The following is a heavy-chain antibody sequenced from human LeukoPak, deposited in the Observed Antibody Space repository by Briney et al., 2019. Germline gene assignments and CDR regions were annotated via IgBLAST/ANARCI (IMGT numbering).Heavy chain of an antibody. Sequence: GGSLRLSCAASGLSLSTAWMGWVRQAAGKGLDWVCRIQSKSDDGTAVYTAPVKGRFAISRDDSEDTLYRQMNSLKTEDTAVYYCSTDDDGGRGHWGEGTLVSVSS. CDR3: STDDDGGRGH. CDR2: IQSKSDDGTA. V-gene: IGHV3-15*01. J-gene: IGHJ4*02. D-gene: IGHD3-16*01. CDR1: GLSLSTAW.